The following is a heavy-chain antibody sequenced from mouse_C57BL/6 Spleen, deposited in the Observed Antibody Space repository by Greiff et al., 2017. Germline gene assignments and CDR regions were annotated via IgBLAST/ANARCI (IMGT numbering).Heavy chain of an antibody. V-gene: IGHV14-4*01. CDR2: IDPRNGDT. J-gene: IGHJ3*01. CDR1: GFNIKDDY. CDR3: TGGDYGSAWFAD. Sequence: EVQLVESGAELVRPGASVKLSCTASGFNIKDDYMHWVKQRPEQGLEWIGWIDPRNGDTEYDSKFQGKATITADTSSNTAYLQLSSLTSEDTAVYCCTGGDYGSAWFADWGQGTLVTFSA. D-gene: IGHD2-4*01.